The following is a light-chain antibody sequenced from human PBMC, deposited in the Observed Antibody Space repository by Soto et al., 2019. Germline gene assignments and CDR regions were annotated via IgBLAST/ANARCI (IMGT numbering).Light chain of an antibody. CDR3: QQYNNCPLT. Sequence: EIVLTQSPDTLSVSPGERATLSCRASQSISRTLAWYQQKSGQPPRLLISDASTMATGFPARFSVSGSGTEFTLTISSLQSEDLAVYYCQQYNNCPLTFGGGTTVEIK. CDR2: DAS. J-gene: IGKJ4*01. V-gene: IGKV3D-15*01. CDR1: QSISRT.